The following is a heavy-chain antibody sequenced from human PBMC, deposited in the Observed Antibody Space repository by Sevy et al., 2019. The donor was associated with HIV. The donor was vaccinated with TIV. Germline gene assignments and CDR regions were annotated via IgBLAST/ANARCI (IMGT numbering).Heavy chain of an antibody. V-gene: IGHV3-7*01. CDR1: GFTFSSYW. CDR2: IKQDGNEK. J-gene: IGHJ4*02. CDR3: ARDQYSSSSGGIDY. D-gene: IGHD6-6*01. Sequence: GGSLRLSCAASGFTFSSYWMGWVRQAPGKGLEWVANIKQDGNEKYYVDSVKGRFTISRDNAKNSLYLQMNSLRAEDTAVYYCARDQYSSSSGGIDYWGQGTLVTVSS.